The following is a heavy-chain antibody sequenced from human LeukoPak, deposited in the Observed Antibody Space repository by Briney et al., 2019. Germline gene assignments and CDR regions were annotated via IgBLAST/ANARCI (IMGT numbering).Heavy chain of an antibody. CDR1: GFTFSSYS. Sequence: GGSLRLSCAASGFTFSSYSMNWVRQAPGKGLEWVSSISSSSSYIYYADSVKGRFTISRDNAKNSLYLQMNSLRAEDTAVYYCASSYYDILTGYGAFDIWGQGTMVTVSS. CDR2: ISSSSSYI. J-gene: IGHJ3*02. D-gene: IGHD3-9*01. CDR3: ASSYYDILTGYGAFDI. V-gene: IGHV3-21*01.